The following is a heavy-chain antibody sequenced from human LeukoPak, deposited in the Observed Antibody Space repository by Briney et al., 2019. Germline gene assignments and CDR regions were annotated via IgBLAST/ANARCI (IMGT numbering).Heavy chain of an antibody. CDR2: ISAYNGNK. J-gene: IGHJ3*02. D-gene: IGHD6-19*01. V-gene: IGHV1-18*01. CDR1: GYTFTSYG. Sequence: GASVKVSCKASGYTFTSYGISWVRQAPGQGLEWMGWISAYNGNKNYAQKLQGRVTMTTDTSTSTAYMELRSLRSDDTAVYYCARVYSIAVAGSDAFDIWGQGTMVTVSS. CDR3: ARVYSIAVAGSDAFDI.